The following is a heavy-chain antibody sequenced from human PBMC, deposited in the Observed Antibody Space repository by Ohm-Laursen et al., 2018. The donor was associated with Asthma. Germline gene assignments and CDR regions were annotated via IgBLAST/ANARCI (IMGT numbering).Heavy chain of an antibody. CDR2: IWYDGSNK. D-gene: IGHD5-18*01. V-gene: IGHV3-33*01. CDR3: ARGLGGIHRWLSYQIDK. CDR1: GFTFSSYG. J-gene: IGHJ4*02. Sequence: SLRLSCAASGFTFSSYGMHWVRQAPGKGLEWVAVIWYDGSNKYYADSVKGRFTISRDNSKNTLYLQMSSLRPEDTAVYYCARGLGGIHRWLSYQIDKWGQRTQVTVSS.